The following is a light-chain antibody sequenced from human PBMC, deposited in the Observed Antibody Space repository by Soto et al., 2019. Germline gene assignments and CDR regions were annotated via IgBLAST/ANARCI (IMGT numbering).Light chain of an antibody. CDR1: SSDVGGYDY. CDR3: SSFTTSTTHVI. Sequence: QSVLTQPASVSGSPGQSITISCTGTSSDVGGYDYVSWYQQHPGKVPKLIIFEVTNRPSGVSDRFSGSKSGNTASLTISGLRPEDEADYSCSSFTTSTTHVIFGGGTKVTVL. J-gene: IGLJ2*01. CDR2: EVT. V-gene: IGLV2-14*01.